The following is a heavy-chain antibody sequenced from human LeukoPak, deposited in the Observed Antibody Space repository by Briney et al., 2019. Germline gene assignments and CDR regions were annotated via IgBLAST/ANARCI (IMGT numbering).Heavy chain of an antibody. D-gene: IGHD2-8*01. CDR1: GGTFSSYA. V-gene: IGHV1-69*05. CDR3: ANGSGCTNGVCYPNFDY. CDR2: IIPIFGTA. Sequence: SVKVSCKASGGTFSSYAISWVRQAPGQGLEWMGGIIPIFGTANYAQKFQGRVTITTDESTSTAYMELSSLRSEDTAVYYCANGSGCTNGVCYPNFDYWGQGTLVTVSS. J-gene: IGHJ4*02.